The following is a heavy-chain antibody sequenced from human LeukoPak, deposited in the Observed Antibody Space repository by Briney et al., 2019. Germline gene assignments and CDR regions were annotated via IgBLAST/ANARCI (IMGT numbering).Heavy chain of an antibody. J-gene: IGHJ1*01. CDR3: ATDASIVGRLGYFQH. CDR2: IASDGSST. D-gene: IGHD6-6*01. CDR1: GFTFSSYW. V-gene: IGHV3-74*01. Sequence: GGSLRLSCAASGFTFSSYWMNWVRQAPGKGLVWVSRIASDGSSTTYADSVKGRFTISRDNSKNTLYLQMNSLRAEDTAVYYCATDASIVGRLGYFQHWGQGTLVTVSS.